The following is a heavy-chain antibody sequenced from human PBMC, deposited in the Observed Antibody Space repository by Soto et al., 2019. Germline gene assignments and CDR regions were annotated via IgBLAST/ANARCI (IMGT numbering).Heavy chain of an antibody. J-gene: IGHJ6*02. CDR1: GGTFSSYA. Sequence: SVKVSCKASGGTFSSYAISWVRQAPGQGLEWMGGIIPIFGTANYAQKFQGRVTITADESTSTAYMELSSLRSEDTAVYYCARDMTTVTTSSYDMDVWGQGTTVTVSS. CDR2: IIPIFGTA. V-gene: IGHV1-69*13. CDR3: ARDMTTVTTSSYDMDV. D-gene: IGHD4-4*01.